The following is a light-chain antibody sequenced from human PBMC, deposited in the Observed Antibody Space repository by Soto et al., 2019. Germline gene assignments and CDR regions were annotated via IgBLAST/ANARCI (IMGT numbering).Light chain of an antibody. CDR3: QQRFNWPRFT. V-gene: IGKV3-11*01. J-gene: IGKJ2*01. Sequence: EIGLTQSPATLSLSPGERATLSCRASQSVSSYLAWYQQKPGQAPRLLIYDASNRATGIPARFSGGGSGTDFTLTISSLEPEDFAVYYCQQRFNWPRFTCGQGTKLEIK. CDR2: DAS. CDR1: QSVSSY.